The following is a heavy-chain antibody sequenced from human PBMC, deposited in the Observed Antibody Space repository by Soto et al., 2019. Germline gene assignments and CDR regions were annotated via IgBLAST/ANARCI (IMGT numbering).Heavy chain of an antibody. D-gene: IGHD1-1*01. CDR2: ISSGSSYI. CDR3: ARAGAAHNHDAFDI. Sequence: EVQLVESGGGLVKPGGSLRLSCAASGFTFSSYTMNWVRQAPGKGLEWVSSISSGSSYIYYADSMKGRFTISRDNAKNSLYLQMNSLRAEDTAVYYCARAGAAHNHDAFDIWGQGTMVTVSS. J-gene: IGHJ3*02. V-gene: IGHV3-21*01. CDR1: GFTFSSYT.